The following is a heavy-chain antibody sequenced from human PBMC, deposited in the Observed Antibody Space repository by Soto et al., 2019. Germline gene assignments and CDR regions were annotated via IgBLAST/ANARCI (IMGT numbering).Heavy chain of an antibody. D-gene: IGHD2-2*01. J-gene: IGHJ5*02. CDR2: IDPSDSYT. Sequence: GESLKISCKGSGYSFTSYWISWVRQMPGKGLEWMGRIDPSDSYTNYSPSFQGHVTISADKSISTAYLQWSSLKASDTAMYYCASSLTYCSSTSCLGNWFDPWGQGTLVTVSS. CDR3: ASSLTYCSSTSCLGNWFDP. V-gene: IGHV5-10-1*01. CDR1: GYSFTSYW.